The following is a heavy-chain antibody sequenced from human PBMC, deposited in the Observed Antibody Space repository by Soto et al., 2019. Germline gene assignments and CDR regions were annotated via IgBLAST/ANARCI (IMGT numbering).Heavy chain of an antibody. V-gene: IGHV3-11*06. CDR1: GFTFSDYY. Sequence: GGSLRLSCAASGFTFSDYYMSWIRQAPGKGLEWVSYISSSSSYTNYADSVKGRFTISRDNAKNSLYLQMNSLRAEDTAVYYCARAMVRGVITFLGDAFDIWGQGTMVTVSS. CDR3: ARAMVRGVITFLGDAFDI. D-gene: IGHD3-10*01. J-gene: IGHJ3*02. CDR2: ISSSSSYT.